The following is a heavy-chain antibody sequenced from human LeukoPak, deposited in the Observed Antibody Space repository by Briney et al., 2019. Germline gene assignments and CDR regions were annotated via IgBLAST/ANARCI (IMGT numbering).Heavy chain of an antibody. CDR1: GYTFTGYY. Sequence: GASVKVSCKASGYTFTGYYMHWVRQAPGQGLEWMGRINPTSGGTNYAQKFQGRVTMTRDTSISTAYMELSRLRSDDTAVYYCAREHLLRYFEWLSRGWFDPWGQGTLVTVSS. CDR3: AREHLLRYFEWLSRGWFDP. V-gene: IGHV1-2*06. CDR2: INPTSGGT. J-gene: IGHJ5*02. D-gene: IGHD3-9*01.